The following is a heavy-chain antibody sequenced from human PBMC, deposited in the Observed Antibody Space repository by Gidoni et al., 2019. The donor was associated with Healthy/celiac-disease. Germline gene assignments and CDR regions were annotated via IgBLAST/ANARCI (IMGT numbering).Heavy chain of an antibody. CDR1: GGSITSYY. CDR3: ARDPAIAARHYGMDV. D-gene: IGHD6-6*01. Sequence: QVQLQASGPGLVKPSETLSLTCPFSGGSITSYYWSWLRQPARKGLEWIGRIYTSGSTNYNPSLKRRVTMSVDTSKNQFSLKLGSVTAADTAVYYCARDPAIAARHYGMDVWGQGTTVTVSS. CDR2: IYTSGST. J-gene: IGHJ6*02. V-gene: IGHV4-4*07.